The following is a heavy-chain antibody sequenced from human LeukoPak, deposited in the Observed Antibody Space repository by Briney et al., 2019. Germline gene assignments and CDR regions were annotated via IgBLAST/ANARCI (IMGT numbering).Heavy chain of an antibody. CDR3: AKDNGHGDPYYYYGMDV. J-gene: IGHJ6*02. Sequence: GRSLRLSCAASALTPDDYAMHWVRPAPGKGLEWVSGTRWNSGSIGYADSVKGRFTISRDNAKNSLYLQMNSLRAEDTALYYCAKDNGHGDPYYYYGMDVWGQGTTVTVSS. D-gene: IGHD4-17*01. V-gene: IGHV3-9*02. CDR1: ALTPDDYA. CDR2: TRWNSGSI.